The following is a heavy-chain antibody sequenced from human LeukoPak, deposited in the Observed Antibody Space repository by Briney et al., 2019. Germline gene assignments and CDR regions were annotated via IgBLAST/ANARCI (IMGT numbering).Heavy chain of an antibody. D-gene: IGHD5-18*01. CDR2: ITGSGDTT. J-gene: IGHJ4*02. V-gene: IGHV3-23*01. CDR1: GFTFSTYA. CDR3: AKGIERGYSYAFDY. Sequence: GGSLRLSCAASGFTFSTYAVCWVRQAPGKGLEWVSAITGSGDTTYHADSVKGRFTISRDNSKNTLYLQMKNLRAEDTAVYYCAKGIERGYSYAFDYWGQGTLVTVSS.